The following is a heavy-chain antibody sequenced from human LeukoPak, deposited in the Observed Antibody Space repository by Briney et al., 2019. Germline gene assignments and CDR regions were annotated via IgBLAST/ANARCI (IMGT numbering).Heavy chain of an antibody. CDR3: ARAGIVVVPAAKGDYFDY. CDR1: GGSISSGGYY. J-gene: IGHJ4*02. V-gene: IGHV4-31*03. CDR2: IYYSGST. D-gene: IGHD2-2*01. Sequence: SETLSLTCTVSGGSISSGGYYWSWIRQHPGKGLEWIVYIYYSGSTYYNPSLKSRVTISVDTSKNQFSLKLGSVTAADTAVYYCARAGIVVVPAAKGDYFDYWGQGTLVTVSS.